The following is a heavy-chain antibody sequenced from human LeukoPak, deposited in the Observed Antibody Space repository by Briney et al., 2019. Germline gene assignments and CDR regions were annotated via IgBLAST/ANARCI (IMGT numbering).Heavy chain of an antibody. Sequence: ASVKVSCKASGYTFTSYYLHWVRQAPGQGLEWMGVINPTSGTTTYAQKFPGRVTMTRDMSTSTVYMEVNSLRAEDTAVYYCAKTGSSRFDYWGQGTLVTVSS. V-gene: IGHV1-46*01. CDR2: INPTSGTT. J-gene: IGHJ4*02. CDR1: GYTFTSYY. CDR3: AKTGSSRFDY. D-gene: IGHD1-26*01.